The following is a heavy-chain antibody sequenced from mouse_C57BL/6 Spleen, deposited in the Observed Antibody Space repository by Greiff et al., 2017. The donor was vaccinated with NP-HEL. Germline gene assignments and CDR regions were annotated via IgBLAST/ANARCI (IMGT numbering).Heavy chain of an antibody. D-gene: IGHD1-1*01. CDR3: ARERDYYGSSLFAY. V-gene: IGHV1-22*01. Sequence: VQLKESGPELVKPGASVKMSCKASGYTFTDYNMHWVKQSHGKSLEWIGYINPNNGGTSYNQKFKGKATLTVNKSSSTAYMELRSRTSEDSAVYYCARERDYYGSSLFAYWGQGTLVTVSA. CDR2: INPNNGGT. CDR1: GYTFTDYN. J-gene: IGHJ3*01.